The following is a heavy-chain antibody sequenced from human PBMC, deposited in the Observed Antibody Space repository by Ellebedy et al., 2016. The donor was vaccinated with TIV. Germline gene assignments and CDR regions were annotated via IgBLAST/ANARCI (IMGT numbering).Heavy chain of an antibody. CDR3: ARDRVHYAHFDY. CDR1: GFIFSSYA. CDR2: ISYDGSNK. J-gene: IGHJ4*02. Sequence: GESLKISCAASGFIFSSYAMHWVRQAPGKGLEWVAVISYDGSNKYYADSVKGRFTISRDNSKNTLYLQMNSLRAKDTAVYYCARDRVHYAHFDYWGQGTLVTVSS. D-gene: IGHD4-17*01. V-gene: IGHV3-30-3*01.